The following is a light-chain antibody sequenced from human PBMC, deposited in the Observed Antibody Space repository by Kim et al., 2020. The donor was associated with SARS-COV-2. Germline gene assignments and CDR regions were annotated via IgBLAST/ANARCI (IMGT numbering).Light chain of an antibody. CDR1: QSFSSTY. CDR3: QQYGSPLLT. Sequence: EIVLTQAPGTLSLSPGERATLSCRASQSFSSTYLAWYQQKPGQAPRLLIYGASSRATGIPDRFSGSGSGTDFTLTISRLEPEDFGVYYCQQYGSPLLTFGGGTKVDIK. V-gene: IGKV3-20*01. J-gene: IGKJ4*01. CDR2: GAS.